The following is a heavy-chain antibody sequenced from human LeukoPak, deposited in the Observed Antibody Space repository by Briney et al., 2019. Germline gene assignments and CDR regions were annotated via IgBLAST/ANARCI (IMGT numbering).Heavy chain of an antibody. D-gene: IGHD6-19*01. CDR2: IYYSGST. CDR1: GGSISSSSYY. Sequence: SETLSLTCTVSGGSISSSSYYWGWIRQPPGKGLEWIGSIYYSGSTYYNPSLKSRVTISVDTSKNQFSLKLSSVTAADTAAYYCAGQDVEGAVAGFDYWGQGTLVTVSS. CDR3: AGQDVEGAVAGFDY. J-gene: IGHJ4*02. V-gene: IGHV4-39*01.